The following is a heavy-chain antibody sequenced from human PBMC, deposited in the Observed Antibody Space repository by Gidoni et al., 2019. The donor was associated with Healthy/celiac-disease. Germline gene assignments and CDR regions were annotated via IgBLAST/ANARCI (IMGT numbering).Heavy chain of an antibody. V-gene: IGHV3-7*03. CDR1: GFTFSSYW. J-gene: IGHJ6*03. CDR2: IKQDGSEK. D-gene: IGHD6-19*01. CDR3: ARVAEQWLVRDYYYYMDV. Sequence: EVQLVESGGGLVQPGGSLRLSCAASGFTFSSYWMSWVRQAPGKGLEWVANIKQDGSEKYYVDSVKGRFTISRDNAKNSLYLQMNSLRAEDTAVYYCARVAEQWLVRDYYYYMDVWGKGTTVTVSS.